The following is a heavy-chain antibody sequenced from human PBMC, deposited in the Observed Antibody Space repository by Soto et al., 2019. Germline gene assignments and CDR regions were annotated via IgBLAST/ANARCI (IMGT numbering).Heavy chain of an antibody. CDR2: IIPIFGTA. CDR1: GGTFSSYA. J-gene: IGHJ6*02. CDR3: ARKCSGGICYWEDYYYYGMDV. Sequence: GDSVKVSCKASGGTFSSYAISWVRQAPGQGLEWMGGIIPIFGTANYAQKFQGRVTITAEESTSTAYMELSSLRSEDTAVYYCARKCSGGICYWEDYYYYGMDVSCQGTTVSGS. V-gene: IGHV1-69*13. D-gene: IGHD2-15*01.